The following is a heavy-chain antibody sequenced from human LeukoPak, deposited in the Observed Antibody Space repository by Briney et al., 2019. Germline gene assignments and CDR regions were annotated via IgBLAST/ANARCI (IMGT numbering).Heavy chain of an antibody. CDR1: GASISSEY. V-gene: IGHV4-4*07. CDR2: IYTSGST. J-gene: IGHJ5*02. Sequence: SETLSPTCTVAGASISSEYCSWIRQPAGEWLEWIGRIYTSGSTNYNPSLKSRVTMSVDTSKNQFSLKLSSVTAADTAVYYCARGVGNIVVVVADNWFDPWGQGTLVTVSS. D-gene: IGHD2-15*01. CDR3: ARGVGNIVVVVADNWFDP.